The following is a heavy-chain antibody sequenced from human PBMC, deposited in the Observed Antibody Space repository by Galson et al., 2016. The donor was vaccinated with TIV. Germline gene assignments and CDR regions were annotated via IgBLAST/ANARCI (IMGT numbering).Heavy chain of an antibody. D-gene: IGHD3-10*01. Sequence: SLRLSCAASGFTFSDYNMNWVRQAPGKGLEWVSSISNRSSYIYYTASVQGRFTISRDNAKNSLYLQMNSLRAEDTAVYYCASFPAREWFGAASVYYQYMDVWGKGTTVTVSS. V-gene: IGHV3-21*01. J-gene: IGHJ6*03. CDR2: ISNRSSYI. CDR3: ASFPAREWFGAASVYYQYMDV. CDR1: GFTFSDYN.